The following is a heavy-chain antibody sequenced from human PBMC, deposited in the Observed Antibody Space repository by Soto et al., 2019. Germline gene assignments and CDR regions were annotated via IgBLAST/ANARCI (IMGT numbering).Heavy chain of an antibody. D-gene: IGHD3-22*01. CDR1: GFTFSNAW. V-gene: IGHV3-15*07. J-gene: IGHJ4*02. CDR2: IKSKTDGGTT. CDR3: TTLINPYYYDSSGYYYPGRVDFDY. Sequence: GGSLRLSCAASGFTFSNAWMNWVRQAPGKGLEWVGRIKSKTDGGTTDYAAPVKGRFTISRDDSKNTLYLQMNSLKTEDTAVYYCTTLINPYYYDSSGYYYPGRVDFDYWGQGTLVTVSS.